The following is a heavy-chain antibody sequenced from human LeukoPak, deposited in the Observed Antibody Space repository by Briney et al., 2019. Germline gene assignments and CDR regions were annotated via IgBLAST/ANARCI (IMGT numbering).Heavy chain of an antibody. J-gene: IGHJ4*02. CDR1: GYTFTSYA. CDR3: ARGRRTDVARGSYYFDY. Sequence: GASVKVSCKASGYTFTSYAMHWVRQAPGQRLEWMGWINAGNGNTKYSQKFQDRVTITRDTSATTAYMELSSLTSEDTAVYYCARGRRTDVARGSYYFDYWGQGTLVSVSS. D-gene: IGHD3-10*01. V-gene: IGHV1-3*01. CDR2: INAGNGNT.